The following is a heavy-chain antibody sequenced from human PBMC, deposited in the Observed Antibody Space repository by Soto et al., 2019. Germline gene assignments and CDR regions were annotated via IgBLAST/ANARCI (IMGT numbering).Heavy chain of an antibody. D-gene: IGHD2-2*01. J-gene: IGHJ6*02. Sequence: QVQLVQSGAEVKKPGSSVKVSCKAPGGTFSSYAISWVRQDPGQGLEWMGGIIPIFGTANYAQKVQGRVTITGDESTSTGYMELSSLRSEDTAVYYCARSQSGSTSFDIYYYFYYGMDVGGQGTTVTVSS. CDR3: ARSQSGSTSFDIYYYFYYGMDV. CDR2: IIPIFGTA. CDR1: GGTFSSYA. V-gene: IGHV1-69*01.